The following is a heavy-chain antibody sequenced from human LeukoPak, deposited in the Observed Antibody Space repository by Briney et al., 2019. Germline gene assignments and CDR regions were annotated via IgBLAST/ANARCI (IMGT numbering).Heavy chain of an antibody. CDR3: TRAFPPLRTAAAGDV. J-gene: IGHJ4*02. CDR1: GFTFSDCD. D-gene: IGHD6-13*01. CDR2: ISGRSSHI. V-gene: IGHV3-21*01. Sequence: GGSRRLACTGSGFTFSDCDMNWVRQAPGKGLEWISSISGRSSHIYYADSIKGRFTISRDNAKNSLYLQMNSLRDEDTAVYYCTRAFPPLRTAAAGDVWGQGTLVTVSS.